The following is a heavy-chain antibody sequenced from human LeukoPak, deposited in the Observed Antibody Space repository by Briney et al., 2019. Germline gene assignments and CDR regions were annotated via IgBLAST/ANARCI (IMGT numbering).Heavy chain of an antibody. CDR2: MSSSSSTI. Sequence: GGSLRLSCAASGFTFSSYSMNWVRQAPGKGLEWVSYMSSSSSTIYYADSVKGRFTISRDNAKNSLYLQMNSLRAEDTAVYYCAAESDPMSDGSSRSDVWGKGTTVTVSS. CDR3: AAESDPMSDGSSRSDV. J-gene: IGHJ6*04. D-gene: IGHD3-22*01. V-gene: IGHV3-48*01. CDR1: GFTFSSYS.